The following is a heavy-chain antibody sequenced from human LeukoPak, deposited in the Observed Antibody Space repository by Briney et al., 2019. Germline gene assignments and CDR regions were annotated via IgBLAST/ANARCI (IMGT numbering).Heavy chain of an antibody. CDR3: AREGDEGYLFDY. CDR2: IYYSGST. V-gene: IGHV4-59*12. J-gene: IGHJ4*02. Sequence: SETLSLTCTVSGGSISSYYWSWIRQPPGKGLEWIGYIYYSGSTNYNPSLKSRVTISVDTSKNQFSLQLNSVTPEDTALYYCAREGDEGYLFDYWGQGTLVTVSS. D-gene: IGHD5-24*01. CDR1: GGSISSYY.